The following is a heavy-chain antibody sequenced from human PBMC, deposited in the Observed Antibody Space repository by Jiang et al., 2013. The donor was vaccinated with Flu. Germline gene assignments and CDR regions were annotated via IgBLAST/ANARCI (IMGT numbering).Heavy chain of an antibody. CDR2: IYYSGST. Sequence: SGSGLVKPSETLSLTCTVSGDSVSSGSYYWSWIRQTPGKGLEWIGLIYYSGSTDYNPSLKSRVTISVDTSKNQFSLKLSSVTAADTAVYYCARSRPYVSGSYYDAFDIWGQGAMVTVSS. D-gene: IGHD3-10*01. CDR3: ARSRPYVSGSYYDAFDI. J-gene: IGHJ3*02. V-gene: IGHV4-61*01. CDR1: GDSVSSGSYY.